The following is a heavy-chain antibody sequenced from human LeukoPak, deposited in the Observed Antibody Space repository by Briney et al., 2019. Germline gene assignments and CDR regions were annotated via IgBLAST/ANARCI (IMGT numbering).Heavy chain of an antibody. Sequence: GASVKVSCKASGYTFTGYHMHWVRQAPGQGLEWVGRINPNSGDTNYAQKFQGRVTMTRDTSISTAYMELSRLRSDDTAVYYCARDNCSSTSCLFDYWGQGTLVTVSS. J-gene: IGHJ4*02. CDR1: GYTFTGYH. CDR3: ARDNCSSTSCLFDY. CDR2: INPNSGDT. V-gene: IGHV1-2*06. D-gene: IGHD2-2*01.